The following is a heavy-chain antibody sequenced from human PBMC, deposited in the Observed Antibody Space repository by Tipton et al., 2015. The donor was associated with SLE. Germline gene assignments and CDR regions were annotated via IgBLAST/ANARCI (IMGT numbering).Heavy chain of an antibody. Sequence: TLSLTCTVSGGSISSGGYYWSWIRQHPGKGLEWIGYIFNSGSTYYNPSLKRRVTISLDTSKNQFSLKLSSVTAADTAVYYCARDDRVVVVPAAMGFLYGMDVWGQGTTVTVSS. V-gene: IGHV4-31*03. CDR2: IFNSGST. J-gene: IGHJ6*02. CDR1: GGSISSGGYY. D-gene: IGHD2-2*01. CDR3: ARDDRVVVVPAAMGFLYGMDV.